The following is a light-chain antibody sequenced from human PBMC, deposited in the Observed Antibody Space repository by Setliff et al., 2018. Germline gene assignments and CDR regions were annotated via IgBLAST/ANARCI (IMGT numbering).Light chain of an antibody. Sequence: QSALTQPPSASGSPGQSVTISCTGTSIYFRRYDYVSWYQQHPGKAPKLILYDFTTRPSGVSDRFSGSKSANTASLTISGLQAEDEADYYCCSYAGSSTFVFGGGTKVTVL. V-gene: IGLV2-23*02. J-gene: IGLJ1*01. CDR3: CSYAGSSTFV. CDR1: SIYFRRYDY. CDR2: DFT.